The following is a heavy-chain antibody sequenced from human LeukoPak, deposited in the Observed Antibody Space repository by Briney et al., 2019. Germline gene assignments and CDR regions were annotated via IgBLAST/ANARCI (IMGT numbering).Heavy chain of an antibody. Sequence: SETLSLTCTVSGGSISSGGYYWSWIRQHPGKGLEWIGYIYYSGSTYYNPSLKSRVTISVDTPKNQFSLKLSSVTAADTAVYYCAASRGNWFDPWGQGTLVTVSS. V-gene: IGHV4-31*03. J-gene: IGHJ5*02. CDR3: AASRGNWFDP. CDR1: GGSISSGGYY. CDR2: IYYSGST.